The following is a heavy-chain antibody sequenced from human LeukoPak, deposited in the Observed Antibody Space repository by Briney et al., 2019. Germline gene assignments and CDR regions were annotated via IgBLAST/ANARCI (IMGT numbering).Heavy chain of an antibody. CDR2: IYYNGNT. CDR3: ARFGGYRGIDY. J-gene: IGHJ4*02. D-gene: IGHD5-12*01. CDR1: GGSISNYY. Sequence: KPSETLSLTCTVSGGSISNYYWTWIRQPPGKGLEWIGYIYYNGNTNYSPSLKSRVTLSVDTSKNQFSLKLSSVTAADTAVYYCARFGGYRGIDYWGQGTLVTVSS. V-gene: IGHV4-59*12.